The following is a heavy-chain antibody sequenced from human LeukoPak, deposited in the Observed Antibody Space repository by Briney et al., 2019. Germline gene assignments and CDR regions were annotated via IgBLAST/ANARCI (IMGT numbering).Heavy chain of an antibody. CDR1: GGSFSGYC. J-gene: IGHJ4*02. CDR2: INHSGST. CDR3: ASTVITFGGVIVHFDY. Sequence: SETLSLTCAVYGGSFSGYCWSWIRQPPGKGLEWIGEINHSGSTNYNPSLKSRVTISVDTSKNQFSLKLSSVTAADTAVYYCASTVITFGGVIVHFDYWGQGTLVTVSS. D-gene: IGHD3-16*02. V-gene: IGHV4-34*01.